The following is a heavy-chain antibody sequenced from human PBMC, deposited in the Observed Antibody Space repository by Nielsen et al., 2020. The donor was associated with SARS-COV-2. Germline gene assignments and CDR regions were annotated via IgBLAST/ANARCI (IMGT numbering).Heavy chain of an antibody. CDR3: AKVRYFDWPVHDAFDI. CDR1: GFTFDDYA. D-gene: IGHD3-9*01. CDR2: ISWNSGST. V-gene: IGHV3-9*01. J-gene: IGHJ3*02. Sequence: SLKISCAASGFTFDDYAMHWVRQAPGKGLEWVSGISWNSGSTGYADSVKGRFTISRDNAKNSLYLQMNSLRAEDTALYYCAKVRYFDWPVHDAFDIWGQGTMVTVSS.